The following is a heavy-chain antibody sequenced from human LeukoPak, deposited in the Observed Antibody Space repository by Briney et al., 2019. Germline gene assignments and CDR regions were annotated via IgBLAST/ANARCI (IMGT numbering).Heavy chain of an antibody. D-gene: IGHD4-17*01. V-gene: IGHV4-59*01. CDR2: IYYSGST. J-gene: IGHJ4*02. CDR1: GGSISSYY. CDR3: ARENGDYEDY. Sequence: PSETLSLTYTVSGGSISSYYWSWIRQPPGKGLEWIGYIYYSGSTNYNPSLKSRVTISVDTSKNQFSLKLSSVTAADTAVYYCARENGDYEDYWGQGTLVTVSS.